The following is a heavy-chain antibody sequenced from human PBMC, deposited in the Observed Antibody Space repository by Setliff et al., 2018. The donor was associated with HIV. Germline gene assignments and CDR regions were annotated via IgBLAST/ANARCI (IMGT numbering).Heavy chain of an antibody. CDR2: INAYTGDT. D-gene: IGHD3-22*01. CDR3: ARTQYDRVEEYFQY. CDR1: GYTFIDNY. J-gene: IGHJ1*01. Sequence: ASVKVSCKTSGYTFIDNYIHWVRQAPGQGLEWMAWINAYTGDTNYAQKFQGSVTVTRDTSISTAYMELSSLRSDDTAVYYCARTQYDRVEEYFQYWGQGTLVTVSS. V-gene: IGHV1-2*02.